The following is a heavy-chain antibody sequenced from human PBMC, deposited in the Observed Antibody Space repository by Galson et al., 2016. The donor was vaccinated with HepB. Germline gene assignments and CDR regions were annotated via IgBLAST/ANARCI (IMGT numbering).Heavy chain of an antibody. Sequence: SLRLSCAASGFTFSNYGMTWVRQAPGKGLECVSSISMSGASTDYADSVKGRFTISRDNAKNSVYLQMNTLRADDTAVYYCARSVEGHFDYWGQGILVTVSS. CDR1: GFTFSNYG. V-gene: IGHV3-23*01. CDR3: ARSVEGHFDY. D-gene: IGHD1-1*01. CDR2: ISMSGAST. J-gene: IGHJ4*02.